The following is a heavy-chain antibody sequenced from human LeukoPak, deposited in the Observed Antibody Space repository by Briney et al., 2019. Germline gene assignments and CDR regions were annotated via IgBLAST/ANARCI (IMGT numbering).Heavy chain of an antibody. CDR3: ARVGRGHFDY. J-gene: IGHJ4*02. CDR2: IYYSGST. V-gene: IGHV4-59*01. CDR1: GGSMSRYY. Sequence: SETLSLTCTVSGGSMSRYYWSWMRQTPGKGLEYIGYIYYSGSTNYNPSLKSRVIISVHTSNNQFSLKLSSVTAADTAVYYCARVGRGHFDYWGQGTLVTVSS.